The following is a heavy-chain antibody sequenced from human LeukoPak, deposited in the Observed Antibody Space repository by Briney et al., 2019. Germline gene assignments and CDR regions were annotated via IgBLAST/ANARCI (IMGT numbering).Heavy chain of an antibody. CDR1: GGSISSSNW. V-gene: IGHV4-4*02. CDR3: ARKGPGATVTTTIMGFDY. Sequence: PSGTLSLTCAVSGGSISSSNWWSWVRQPPGKGLEWLGEIYHSGNTNYNPSLKSRVTLSVDTSKNQFSLKLSSVTAADTAVYYCARKGPGATVTTTIMGFDYWGQGTLVTVSS. D-gene: IGHD4-17*01. CDR2: IYHSGNT. J-gene: IGHJ4*02.